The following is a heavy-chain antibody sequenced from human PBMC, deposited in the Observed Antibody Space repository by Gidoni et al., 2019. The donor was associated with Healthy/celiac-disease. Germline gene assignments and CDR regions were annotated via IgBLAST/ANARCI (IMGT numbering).Heavy chain of an antibody. Sequence: QVQLQESGPGLVKPSETLSLTCTVSGGSVSSGSSYWSWIRQPPGKGLEWIGYIYYSGSTNYNPSLKSRVTISVDTSKNQFSLKLSSVTAADTAVYYCARATGIVVVPAATYYFDYWGQGTLVTVSS. V-gene: IGHV4-61*01. CDR2: IYYSGST. CDR1: GGSVSSGSSY. D-gene: IGHD2-2*01. J-gene: IGHJ4*02. CDR3: ARATGIVVVPAATYYFDY.